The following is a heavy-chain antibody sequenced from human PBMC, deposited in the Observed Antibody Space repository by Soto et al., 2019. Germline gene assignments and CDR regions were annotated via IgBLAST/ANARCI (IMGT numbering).Heavy chain of an antibody. CDR3: ARDPPAMDD. Sequence: QVQLVQSGAEVKKPGASVKVSCKASGYTFTSYGISWVRQAPGQGLVWMGWIRAYNGNTNYAQKLEGRITMTTDTAMSTASMELSRLRSDDTAVYYCARDPPAMDDCGQGTTVTVSS. V-gene: IGHV1-18*01. J-gene: IGHJ6*01. CDR2: IRAYNGNT. CDR1: GYTFTSYG.